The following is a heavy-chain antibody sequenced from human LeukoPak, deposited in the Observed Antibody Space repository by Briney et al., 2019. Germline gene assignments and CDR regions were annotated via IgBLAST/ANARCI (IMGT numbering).Heavy chain of an antibody. CDR3: ARAVTAYSSSWYFDY. CDR1: GGSISSGSYY. J-gene: IGHJ4*02. CDR2: IYTSGST. D-gene: IGHD6-13*01. Sequence: PSETLSLTCTVSGGSISSGSYYWSWIRQPAGKGLEWIGRIYTSGSTNYNPSLKSRVTISVDTSKNQFSLKLSSVTAADTAVYYCARAVTAYSSSWYFDYWGQGTLVTVSS. V-gene: IGHV4-61*02.